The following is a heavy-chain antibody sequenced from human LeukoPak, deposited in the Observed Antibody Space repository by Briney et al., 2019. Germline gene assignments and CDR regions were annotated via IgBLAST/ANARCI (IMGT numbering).Heavy chain of an antibody. CDR2: VYTTGST. CDR3: ARQLAAAGTAGFDY. Sequence: PSETLSLTCTVSGGSISSYYWSWIRQPAGKGLEWIGRVYTTGSTNYNPPLKSRVTMSVDTSKNQFSLKLSSVTAADAAVYYCARQLAAAGTAGFDYWGQGTLVTVSS. V-gene: IGHV4-4*07. D-gene: IGHD6-13*01. J-gene: IGHJ4*02. CDR1: GGSISSYY.